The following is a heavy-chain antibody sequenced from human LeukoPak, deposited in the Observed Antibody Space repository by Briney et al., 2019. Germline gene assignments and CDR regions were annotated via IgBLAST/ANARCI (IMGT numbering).Heavy chain of an antibody. D-gene: IGHD6-6*01. J-gene: IGHJ4*02. CDR2: INPNSGDT. Sequence: ASVKVSCKASGYTFTGYYMHWVRQAPGQGLEWMGWINPNSGDTNYAEKFQGRVTMARDTSISTAYMDLRRLRSDDTAVYYCARDYSSSSGYFDYWGQGTLVTVSS. CDR1: GYTFTGYY. CDR3: ARDYSSSSGYFDY. V-gene: IGHV1-2*02.